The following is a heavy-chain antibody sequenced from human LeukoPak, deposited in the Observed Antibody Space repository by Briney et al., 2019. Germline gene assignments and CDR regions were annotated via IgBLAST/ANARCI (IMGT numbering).Heavy chain of an antibody. CDR2: IKSKTDGGTT. CDR1: GFTFSNAW. D-gene: IGHD3-3*01. CDR3: TTVADFWSGYRRYYYMDV. J-gene: IGHJ6*03. Sequence: GGSPRLSCAASGFTFSNAWTSWVRQAPGKGLEWVGRIKSKTDGGTTDYAAPVKGRFTISRDDSKNTLYLQMSSLKTEDTAVYYCTTVADFWSGYRRYYYMDVWGKGTTVTVSS. V-gene: IGHV3-15*01.